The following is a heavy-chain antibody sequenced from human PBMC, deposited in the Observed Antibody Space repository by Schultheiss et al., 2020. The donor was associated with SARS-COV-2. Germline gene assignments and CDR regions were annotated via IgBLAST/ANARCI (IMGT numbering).Heavy chain of an antibody. J-gene: IGHJ2*01. D-gene: IGHD3-22*01. V-gene: IGHV3-66*01. CDR1: GFTFSSYA. CDR3: ARAGPTLVSYYDSSGYYGWYFDL. Sequence: GGSLRLSCAASGFTFSSYAMSWVRQAPGKGLEWVSVIYSGGSTYYADSVKGRFTISRDNSKNTLYLQMNSLRAEDTAVYYCARAGPTLVSYYDSSGYYGWYFDLWGRGTLVTVSS. CDR2: IYSGGST.